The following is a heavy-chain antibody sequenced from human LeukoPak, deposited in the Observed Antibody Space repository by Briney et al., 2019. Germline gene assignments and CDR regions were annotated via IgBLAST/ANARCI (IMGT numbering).Heavy chain of an antibody. CDR2: INHSGST. V-gene: IGHV4-34*01. CDR1: GGSFSGYY. D-gene: IGHD6-6*01. CDR3: ARGGLITKRPIAARPLKVFDY. Sequence: SETLSLTCAVYGGSFSGYYWSWIRQPPGEGLEWIGEINHSGSTNYNPSLKSRVTISVDTSKNQFSLKLSSVTAADTAVYYCARGGLITKRPIAARPLKVFDYWGQGTLVTVSS. J-gene: IGHJ4*02.